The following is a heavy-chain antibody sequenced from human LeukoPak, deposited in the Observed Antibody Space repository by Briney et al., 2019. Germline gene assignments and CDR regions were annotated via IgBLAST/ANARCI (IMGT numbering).Heavy chain of an antibody. Sequence: PGGSLRLSCAASGFTFNNYAMSWVRQAPGKGLEWVSVISGSGPTTYYADSVKGRFTISRDNSKNTLYLQMNSLRAEDTAVYYCAKDIADSSSWYDYWGQGTLVTVSS. J-gene: IGHJ4*02. D-gene: IGHD6-13*01. CDR3: AKDIADSSSWYDY. CDR1: GFTFNNYA. V-gene: IGHV3-23*01. CDR2: ISGSGPTT.